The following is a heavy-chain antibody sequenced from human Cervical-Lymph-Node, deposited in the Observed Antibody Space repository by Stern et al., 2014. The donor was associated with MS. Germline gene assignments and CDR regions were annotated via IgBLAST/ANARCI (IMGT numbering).Heavy chain of an antibody. J-gene: IGHJ4*02. CDR2: ITSSSTHI. Sequence: EVQLVESGGGLVKPGGSLRLSCAASGFTFGSYTMDLVRQAPGKGLEWVSSITSSSTHIYYVDSVKGRFTISRDNAKNSLYLQMNSLRDEDTAVYFCATGRHGLGTVIGATSFKWGRGTLVTVSS. CDR3: ATGRHGLGTVIGATSFK. V-gene: IGHV3-21*01. CDR1: GFTFGSYT. D-gene: IGHD1-26*01.